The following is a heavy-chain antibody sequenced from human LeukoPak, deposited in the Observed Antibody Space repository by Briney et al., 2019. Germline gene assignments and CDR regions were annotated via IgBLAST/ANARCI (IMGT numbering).Heavy chain of an antibody. CDR3: ARVSSDRLYYYDSSGYPTNEEWAFDI. Sequence: SETLSLTCTVSGGSISSSGYYWGWIRQPPGKGLEWIGSIYYSGNTYYSPSLKSRVTLSVDTSKNQFSLKLSSVTPEDTAVYYCARVSSDRLYYYDSSGYPTNEEWAFDIWGQGTMVTVSS. CDR1: GGSISSSGYY. J-gene: IGHJ3*02. V-gene: IGHV4-39*01. D-gene: IGHD3-22*01. CDR2: IYYSGNT.